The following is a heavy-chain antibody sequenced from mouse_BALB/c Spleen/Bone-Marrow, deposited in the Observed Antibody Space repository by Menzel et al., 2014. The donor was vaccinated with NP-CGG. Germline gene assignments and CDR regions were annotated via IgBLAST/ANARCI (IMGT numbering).Heavy chain of an antibody. CDR2: IYPGDGST. D-gene: IGHD3-2*01. J-gene: IGHJ3*01. Sequence: VQVVESGPELVKPGALVNISCKASGYTFTSYDINWVKQRPGQGLEWIGWIYPGDGSTKYNEKFKGKATLTADKSSSTAYMQVSSLTSENSAVYFCAMTARGGFAYWGQGTLVTVSA. CDR1: GYTFTSYD. CDR3: AMTARGGFAY. V-gene: IGHV1S56*01.